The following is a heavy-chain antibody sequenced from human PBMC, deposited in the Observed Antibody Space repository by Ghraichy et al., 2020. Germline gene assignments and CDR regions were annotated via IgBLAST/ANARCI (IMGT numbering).Heavy chain of an antibody. Sequence: LSLTCAASRFTFRSFSMNWVRQAPGKGPEWISHISITSTTIYYADSVKGRFTISRDNDNNTLYLQMDSLRDDDTAVYYCATAIAAAGENYWGQGTLVIVSS. CDR3: ATAIAAAGENY. V-gene: IGHV3-48*02. D-gene: IGHD6-13*01. CDR2: ISITSTTI. J-gene: IGHJ4*02. CDR1: RFTFRSFS.